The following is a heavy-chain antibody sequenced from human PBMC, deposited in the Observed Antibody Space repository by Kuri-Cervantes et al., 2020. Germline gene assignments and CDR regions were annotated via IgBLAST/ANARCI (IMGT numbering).Heavy chain of an antibody. CDR3: AYRGAPTTYYYDSSGYLADAFDI. CDR1: GFSLSTSGVG. D-gene: IGHD3-22*01. CDR2: IYWNDDK. V-gene: IGHV2-5*01. Sequence: SGPTLVKPTQTLTLTCTFSGFSLSTSGVGVGWIRQPPGKALEWLALIYWNDDKRYSPSLKSRLTITKDTSKNQVVLTMTNMDPVDTATYYCAYRGAPTTYYYDSSGYLADAFDIWGQGTMVTVSS. J-gene: IGHJ3*02.